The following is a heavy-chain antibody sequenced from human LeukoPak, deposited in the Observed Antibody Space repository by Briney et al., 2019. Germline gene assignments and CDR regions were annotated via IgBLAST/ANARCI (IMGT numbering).Heavy chain of an antibody. V-gene: IGHV4-34*01. J-gene: IGHJ4*02. Sequence: PSETLSLTCAVYGGSFSGYYWSWIRQPPGKGLEWIGEINHSGSTNYNPSLKSRVTISVDTSKNQFSLKLSSVTAADTAVYYCARDETVTRNPYYFDYWGQGTLVTVSS. CDR3: ARDETVTRNPYYFDY. CDR1: GGSFSGYY. CDR2: INHSGST. D-gene: IGHD4-17*01.